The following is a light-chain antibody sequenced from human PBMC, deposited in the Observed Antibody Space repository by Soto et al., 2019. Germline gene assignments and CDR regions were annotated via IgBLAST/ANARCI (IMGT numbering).Light chain of an antibody. CDR1: QSYSTW. CDR3: QQYNSNPLT. V-gene: IGKV1-5*03. J-gene: IGKJ4*01. Sequence: DIQMTQSPSTQSAAVGDRVTITCRASQSYSTWLAWYQQKPGKAPNLLIYETSILESGVPSRFSGSGSGTEFTLTISSLQPDDFATYYCQQYNSNPLTFGGGTKVEIK. CDR2: ETS.